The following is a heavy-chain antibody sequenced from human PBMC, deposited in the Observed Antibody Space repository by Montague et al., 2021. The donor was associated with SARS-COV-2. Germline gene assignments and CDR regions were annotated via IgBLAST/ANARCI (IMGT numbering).Heavy chain of an antibody. CDR2: ISYSGST. D-gene: IGHD3-10*01. Sequence: SETLSLTCTVSGRSIRSSSHFWGWFRQPPGQRLEWIGTISYSGSTYYSPSLKSRVIISADTSKNQFSLNPRSVTAADTAVYFCGLGRGFAVGNHYYYSYGLDVWGQGTTVTVSS. CDR1: GRSIRSSSHF. V-gene: IGHV4-39*07. J-gene: IGHJ6*02. CDR3: GLGRGFAVGNHYYYSYGLDV.